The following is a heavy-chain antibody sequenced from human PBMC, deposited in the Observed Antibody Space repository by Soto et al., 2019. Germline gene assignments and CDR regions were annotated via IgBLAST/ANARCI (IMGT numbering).Heavy chain of an antibody. J-gene: IGHJ6*02. Sequence: PGGSLRLSCAASGLTFSSYAMHWVRQAPGKGLEWVAVISYDGSNKYYADSVKGRFTISRDNSKNTLYLQMNSLRAEDTAVYYCARDLLGYYYYGMDVWGQGTTVTVSS. V-gene: IGHV3-30-3*01. CDR1: GLTFSSYA. CDR2: ISYDGSNK. CDR3: ARDLLGYYYYGMDV.